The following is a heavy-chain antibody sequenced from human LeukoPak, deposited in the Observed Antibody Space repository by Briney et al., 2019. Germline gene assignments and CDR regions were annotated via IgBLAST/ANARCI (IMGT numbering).Heavy chain of an antibody. CDR3: ANTLDYYDSSGYSN. Sequence: ASVKVSCKASGCTFTSYAISWVRQAPGQGLEWMGGIIPIFDTANYAQKFQGRVTITTDESTSTAYMELSSLRSEDTAVYYCANTLDYYDSSGYSNWGQGTLVTVSS. V-gene: IGHV1-69*05. J-gene: IGHJ4*02. CDR2: IIPIFDTA. D-gene: IGHD3-22*01. CDR1: GCTFTSYA.